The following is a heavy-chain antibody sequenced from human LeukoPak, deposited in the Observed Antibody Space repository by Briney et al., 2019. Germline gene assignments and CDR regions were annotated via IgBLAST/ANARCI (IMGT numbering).Heavy chain of an antibody. CDR2: IKQEGSEK. CDR1: GFTFSSYW. D-gene: IGHD2-2*01. V-gene: IGHV3-7*01. CDR3: ARGGDIVVLTYYYFMEV. J-gene: IGHJ6*01. Sequence: GGSLRLSCAASGFTFSSYWMSWVRQAPGKGLEWVANIKQEGSEKYYVDSVKGRFTISRDNAKSSLYLQMNSLRAEDTAVYYWARGGDIVVLTYYYFMEVWGKGTTVTASS.